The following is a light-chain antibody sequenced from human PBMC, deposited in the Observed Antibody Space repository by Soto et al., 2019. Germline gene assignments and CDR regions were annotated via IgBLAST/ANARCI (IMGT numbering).Light chain of an antibody. V-gene: IGKV3-11*01. CDR2: ESS. J-gene: IGKJ5*01. Sequence: DIVLTQSTATLSLSPGERPTLSCRASQNVANYLDWYQQKPGQAPRLLIYESSNRAAGIAARFSGSGSGTDFALTISSLEPEDFAMYYCHQRNQFGHGTRLEIK. CDR1: QNVANY. CDR3: HQRNQ.